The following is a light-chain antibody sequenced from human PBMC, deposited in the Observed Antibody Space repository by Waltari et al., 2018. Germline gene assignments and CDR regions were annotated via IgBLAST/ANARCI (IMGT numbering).Light chain of an antibody. V-gene: IGLV2-23*01. Sequence: QSALTQPASVSGSPGQSITISCSRTSRDVGKYNFVSWFQRHPGTAPKPMIYEGSKRPSGVSNRFSGSKSGNTASLTISGLQAEDEADYYCCSYAGNRWVFGGGTKLTVL. J-gene: IGLJ3*02. CDR2: EGS. CDR1: SRDVGKYNF. CDR3: CSYAGNRWV.